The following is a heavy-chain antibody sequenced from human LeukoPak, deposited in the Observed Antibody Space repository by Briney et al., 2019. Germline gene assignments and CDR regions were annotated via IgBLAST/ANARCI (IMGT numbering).Heavy chain of an antibody. CDR2: IYHSGST. CDR3: ARNGTSSYFDY. Sequence: PSETLSLTCAVSGYSISSGYYWGWIRQAPGKGLEWIGSIYHSGSTHYNPSLKSRVTTSVDTPKNQFSLKLSAVTAADTAVYYCARNGTSSYFDYWGQGTLVTVSS. J-gene: IGHJ4*02. D-gene: IGHD2-2*01. V-gene: IGHV4-38-2*01. CDR1: GYSISSGYY.